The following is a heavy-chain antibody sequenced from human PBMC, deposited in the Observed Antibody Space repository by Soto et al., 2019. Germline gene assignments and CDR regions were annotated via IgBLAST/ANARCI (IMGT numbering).Heavy chain of an antibody. J-gene: IGHJ6*02. CDR3: ARERVAAAEDYYYYYGMDV. CDR2: IYHSGST. V-gene: IGHV4-4*02. CDR1: GGSISSSNW. Sequence: SETLSLTCAVSGGSISSSNWWSWVRQPPGKGLEWIGEIYHSGSTNYNPSLKSRVTISVDKSKNQFSLKLSSVTAADTAVYYCARERVAAAEDYYYYYGMDVWGQGTTVTVSS. D-gene: IGHD6-13*01.